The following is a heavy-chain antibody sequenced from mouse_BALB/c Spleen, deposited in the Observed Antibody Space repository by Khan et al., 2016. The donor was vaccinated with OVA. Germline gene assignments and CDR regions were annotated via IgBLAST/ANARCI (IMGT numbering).Heavy chain of an antibody. CDR1: GFIFSNYG. CDR3: SRFITTSTGDYYGMDY. Sequence: EVELVESGGDLVKPGGSLKLSCAASGFIFSNYGMSWVRQTPDKRLVWVATMSSGGSFTYYPASGKGRFTISRDNAKKTLYLQVNSLKSEDTAMYYCSRFITTSTGDYYGMDYWGQGTSVTVSS. D-gene: IGHD1-2*01. V-gene: IGHV5-6*01. J-gene: IGHJ4*01. CDR2: MSSGGSFT.